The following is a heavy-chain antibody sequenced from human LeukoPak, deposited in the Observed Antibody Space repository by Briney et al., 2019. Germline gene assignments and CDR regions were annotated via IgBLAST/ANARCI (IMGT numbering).Heavy chain of an antibody. CDR1: GFTFSSYS. CDR3: TRGSYGDYEY. CDR2: ISSSSSTI. V-gene: IGHV3-48*01. J-gene: IGHJ4*02. D-gene: IGHD4-17*01. Sequence: GGSLRLSCAASGFTFSSYSMNWVRQAPGKGLEWISYISSSSSTIYYADSVKGRFTISRDNAKNSLYLQMNSLRAEDTAVYYCTRGSYGDYEYWGQGTLVTVSS.